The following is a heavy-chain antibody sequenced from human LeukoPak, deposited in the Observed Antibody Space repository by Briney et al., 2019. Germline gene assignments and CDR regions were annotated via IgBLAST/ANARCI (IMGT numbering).Heavy chain of an antibody. CDR3: ARRGGEYSYGYRDY. J-gene: IGHJ4*02. Sequence: SETLSLTCAVYGGSFSGYYWSWIRQPPGKGLEWIGEINHSGSTNYNPSLKSRVTISVDTSKNQFSLKLSSVTAAETAVYYCARRGGEYSYGYRDYWGQGTLVTVSS. CDR2: INHSGST. D-gene: IGHD5-18*01. V-gene: IGHV4-34*01. CDR1: GGSFSGYY.